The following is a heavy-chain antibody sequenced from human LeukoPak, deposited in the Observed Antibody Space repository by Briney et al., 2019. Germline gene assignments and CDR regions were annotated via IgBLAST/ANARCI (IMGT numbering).Heavy chain of an antibody. D-gene: IGHD2-15*01. Sequence: GGSLRLSCAVAGITLSNYGMSWVRQAPGKGLEWVAGISGSGGGTNYADSVKGRFTISRDNPRNTLYLQMNSLRAEDTAVYFCAKRGVVIRVIVVGFHKEAYYFDSWGQGALVTVSS. CDR2: ISGSGGGT. CDR1: GITLSNYG. J-gene: IGHJ4*02. V-gene: IGHV3-23*01. CDR3: AKRGVVIRVIVVGFHKEAYYFDS.